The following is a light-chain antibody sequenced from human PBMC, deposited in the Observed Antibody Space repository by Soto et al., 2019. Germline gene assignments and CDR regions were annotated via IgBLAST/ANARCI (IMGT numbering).Light chain of an antibody. V-gene: IGLV2-8*01. J-gene: IGLJ1*01. Sequence: QSVLTQPPSASGSPGQSVTISCTGTSSDVGGYKYVSWYQQHPGKAPKLMIYEVSKRPSGVPDRFSGSKSGNTASLTVSGLQVEDEADYYCSSYAGNNHYVFGTGTKVTVL. CDR1: SSDVGGYKY. CDR2: EVS. CDR3: SSYAGNNHYV.